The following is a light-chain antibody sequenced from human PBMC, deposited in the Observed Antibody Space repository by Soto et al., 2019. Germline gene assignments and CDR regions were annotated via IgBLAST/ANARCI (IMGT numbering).Light chain of an antibody. V-gene: IGKV1-5*01. Sequence: DIQMTQSPSTLSASVGDRVTITCRASQSISSWLAWYQQKPGKAPKLLIYDASSLESWVPSRLSGSGSGTEFTLTISSLQPDDFATYYCQQYNSYSWTFVQGTKVEIK. J-gene: IGKJ1*01. CDR2: DAS. CDR3: QQYNSYSWT. CDR1: QSISSW.